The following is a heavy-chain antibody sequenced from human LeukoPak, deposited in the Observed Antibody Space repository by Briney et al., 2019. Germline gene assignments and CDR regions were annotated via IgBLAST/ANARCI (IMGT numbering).Heavy chain of an antibody. V-gene: IGHV3-23*01. J-gene: IGHJ4*02. CDR1: GFTFSSYA. Sequence: GGSLRLSCAASGFTFSSYAMSWVRQAPGKGLEWVSVISGSGGSTYYADSVKGRFTISRDNSKNTLYLQMNSLRAEDTAIYYCAKDLYLWAYFDYWGQGTLVTVSS. CDR2: ISGSGGST. CDR3: AKDLYLWAYFDY. D-gene: IGHD2-21*01.